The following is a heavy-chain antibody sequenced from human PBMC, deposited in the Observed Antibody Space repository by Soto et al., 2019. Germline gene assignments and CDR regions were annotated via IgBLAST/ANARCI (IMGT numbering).Heavy chain of an antibody. CDR1: GFSFSNXX. Sequence: EVQLVESGGGLVKPGGSLTLSCAASGFSFSNXXMXWVRXXXXKGLEWVGHIKSKSVGGTTDYTAPVKGRFTISRDDSKDTLYLQMNSLKTEDTAVYXXXXXXXXXXXXXXXXXXXXXXXXXSXXXGXXVTVSS. CDR2: IKSKSVGGTT. J-gene: IGHJ4*02. V-gene: IGHV3-15*01. CDR3: XXXXXXXXXXXXXXXXXXXXXXXS.